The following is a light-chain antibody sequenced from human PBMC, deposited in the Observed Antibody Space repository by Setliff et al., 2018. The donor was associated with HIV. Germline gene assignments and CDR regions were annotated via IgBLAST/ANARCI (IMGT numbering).Light chain of an antibody. CDR1: GSNIGKSY. J-gene: IGLJ1*01. V-gene: IGLV1-51*01. CDR3: CSYASTRSYV. CDR2: EIN. Sequence: QSVLTQPPSVSAAPGQKVTISCSGSGSNIGKSYVSWYQQVPGTAPKLLIYEINRRPSGVSNRFSASKSGDTPTLTISGLQAEDEADYYCCSYASTRSYVFGTGTKVTVL.